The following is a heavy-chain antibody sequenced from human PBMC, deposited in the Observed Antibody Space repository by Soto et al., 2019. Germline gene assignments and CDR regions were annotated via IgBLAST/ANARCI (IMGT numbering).Heavy chain of an antibody. CDR1: GFTFSSYG. V-gene: IGHV3-33*06. D-gene: IGHD2-2*01. CDR2: IWYDGSNK. Sequence: GGSLRLSCAASGFTFSSYGMHWVRQAPGKGLEWVAVIWYDGSNKYYADSVKGRFTISRDNSKNTLSLQMNSLRAEDTAVYYCEKDSGSQLTDNYFYYGLDAWGQGTTVTVSS. CDR3: EKDSGSQLTDNYFYYGLDA. J-gene: IGHJ6*02.